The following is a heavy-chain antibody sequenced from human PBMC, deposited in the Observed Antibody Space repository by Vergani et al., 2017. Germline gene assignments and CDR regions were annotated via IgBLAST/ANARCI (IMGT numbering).Heavy chain of an antibody. J-gene: IGHJ6*03. D-gene: IGHD3-16*02. Sequence: QLQLQESGSGLVKPSQTLSLTCAVSGDSITNGGFSWNWIRQPPGKGPEWSGYIFPSGNSDYNPSLKNRVSISLDKSKNQLSLWVNSVTAADTAVYFCARASLRALVGYYYYMDGWGKGKAVGVSS. CDR3: ARASLRALVGYYYYMDG. V-gene: IGHV4-30-2*01. CDR1: GDSITNGGFS. CDR2: IFPSGNS.